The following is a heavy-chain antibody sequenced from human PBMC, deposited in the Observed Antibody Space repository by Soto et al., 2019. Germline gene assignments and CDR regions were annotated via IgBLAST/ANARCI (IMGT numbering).Heavy chain of an antibody. Sequence: GGTLRLSCAASGFTFSSYAMSWVRQAPGKGLEWVSAISGSGGSTYYADSVEGRFTISRDNSKNTLYLQMNSLRAEDTAVYYCAKGHSSSSSIWFDPWGQGTLVTVSS. J-gene: IGHJ5*02. V-gene: IGHV3-23*01. CDR3: AKGHSSSSSIWFDP. CDR1: GFTFSSYA. CDR2: ISGSGGST. D-gene: IGHD6-6*01.